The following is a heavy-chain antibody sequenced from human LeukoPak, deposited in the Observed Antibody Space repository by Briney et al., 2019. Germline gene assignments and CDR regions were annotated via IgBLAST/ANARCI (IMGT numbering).Heavy chain of an antibody. Sequence: GGSLRLSCAASGFTFSSYSMNWVGQAPGKGLEWVSSISSSSSYIYYADSMKGRFTISRDNAKNSLYLQMNSLTAEDTAVYFCVRDRFRMDVWGKGTTVIVSS. CDR2: ISSSSSYI. D-gene: IGHD3-10*01. J-gene: IGHJ6*03. CDR3: VRDRFRMDV. CDR1: GFTFSSYS. V-gene: IGHV3-21*01.